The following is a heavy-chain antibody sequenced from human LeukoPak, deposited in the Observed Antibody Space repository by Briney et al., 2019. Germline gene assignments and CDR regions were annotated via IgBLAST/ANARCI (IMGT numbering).Heavy chain of an antibody. Sequence: NHGETLKISCKGSGYSFTSYCIGWVRQMNGKGLEWMGILYPGDSDTRYSPSFQGQVTISADKSISTAYLQWSSLKASDTAMYYCAIRSGSWIDYWGREPWSPSPQ. J-gene: IGHJ4*02. CDR1: GYSFTSYC. CDR2: LYPGDSDT. D-gene: IGHD1-26*01. V-gene: IGHV5-51*01. CDR3: AIRSGSWIDY.